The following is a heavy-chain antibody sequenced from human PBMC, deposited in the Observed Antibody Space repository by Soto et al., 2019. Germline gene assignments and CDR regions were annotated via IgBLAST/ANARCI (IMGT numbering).Heavy chain of an antibody. V-gene: IGHV3-9*01. J-gene: IGHJ5*02. Sequence: GGSLRLSCAASGFTFDDYAMHWVRQAPGKGLEWVSGISWNSGSIGYADSVKGRFTISRDNAKNSLYLQMNSLRAEDTALYYCAKDSIAAAGRNRFEPWGQGTLVTVSS. D-gene: IGHD6-13*01. CDR1: GFTFDDYA. CDR3: AKDSIAAAGRNRFEP. CDR2: ISWNSGSI.